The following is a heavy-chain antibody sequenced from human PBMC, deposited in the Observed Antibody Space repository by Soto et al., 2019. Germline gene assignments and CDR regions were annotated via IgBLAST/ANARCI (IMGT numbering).Heavy chain of an antibody. CDR1: GFTFSDFD. V-gene: IGHV3-13*01. CDR2: IGTLHDT. J-gene: IGHJ5*02. D-gene: IGHD2-15*01. Sequence: GSLRLSCEASGFTFSDFDIYWVRQAAGEGLECVSGIGTLHDTYYADSVEGRFTISRDNARGSVYLQMNSLGAGDTAVYFCARGRSKDFTSTPPPRFDPWGQGVLVTVSS. CDR3: ARGRSKDFTSTPPPRFDP.